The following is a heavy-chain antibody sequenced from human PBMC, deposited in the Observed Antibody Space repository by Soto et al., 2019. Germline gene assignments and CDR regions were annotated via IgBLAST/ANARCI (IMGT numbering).Heavy chain of an antibody. D-gene: IGHD3-16*01. CDR2: ISGSGGST. CDR1: GFAFNNYA. CDR3: AXEGPYINSWSSAGYLQH. J-gene: IGHJ1*01. Sequence: GGSLRLSCAASGFAFNNYAMNWVRQAPGKGLEWVSHISGSGGSTDYADSVKGRFSISKDSSKNTLYLHMNSLRGEDTALYFCAXEGPYINSWSSAGYLQHWGLGTQVTVSS. V-gene: IGHV3-23*01.